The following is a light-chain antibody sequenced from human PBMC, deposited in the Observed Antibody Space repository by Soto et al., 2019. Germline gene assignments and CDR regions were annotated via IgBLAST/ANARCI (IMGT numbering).Light chain of an antibody. J-gene: IGKJ1*01. CDR1: QTISSW. CDR3: QHYKSYSEA. CDR2: KAS. V-gene: IGKV1-5*03. Sequence: DIQMTQSPSTLSGSVGDRVTITCRASQTISSWLAWYQQKPGKAPKLLIYKASTLKSGVPSRFSGSGSGTEFSLTISSLQPDDFATYYGQHYKSYSEAFGQGRKV.